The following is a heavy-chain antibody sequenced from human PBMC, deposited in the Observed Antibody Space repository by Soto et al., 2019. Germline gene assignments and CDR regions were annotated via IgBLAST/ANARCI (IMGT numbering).Heavy chain of an antibody. CDR2: ISQSGNT. CDR1: SGTLSCYY. CDR3: ARAPKVSGSSQTRPDF. J-gene: IGHJ4*02. D-gene: IGHD6-6*01. V-gene: IGHV4-34*01. Sequence: SATLSLTCSIYSGTLSCYYWSWIRQPPGKGLEWIGEISQSGNTNYSPSLKSRVSISIDTSKKQFSLNLASVSAADTAVYYCARAPKVSGSSQTRPDFWGQGTLVTVSS.